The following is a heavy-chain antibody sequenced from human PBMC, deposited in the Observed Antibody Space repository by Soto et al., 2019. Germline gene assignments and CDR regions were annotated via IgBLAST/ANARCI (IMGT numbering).Heavy chain of an antibody. CDR3: ARGDYGGWYSDYFDY. D-gene: IGHD6-19*01. J-gene: IGHJ4*02. CDR2: IIPIFGTA. Sequence: QVQLVQSGAEVKKPGSSVKVSCKASGGTFSSYAISWVRQAPGQGLEWMGGIIPIFGTANYAQKFQGRVTSTADEYTSTAYMELSSLRSEDTAVYYCARGDYGGWYSDYFDYWGQGTLVTVSS. CDR1: GGTFSSYA. V-gene: IGHV1-69*12.